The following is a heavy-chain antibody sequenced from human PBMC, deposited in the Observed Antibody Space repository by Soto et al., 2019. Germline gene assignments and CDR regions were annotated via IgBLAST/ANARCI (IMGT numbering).Heavy chain of an antibody. J-gene: IGHJ4*02. CDR2: IYYTGST. Sequence: QVQLQESGPGLVKPSQTLSLICTVSGGSINSGGYYWNWIRQPPGKGLEWIGYIYYTGSTYYNPFLRTRVTISADTSENQFSLKLSSVTAADTAVYFCARVYRQSGYSSSWVFDYLGQGTLVNVSS. CDR3: ARVYRQSGYSSSWVFDY. V-gene: IGHV4-31*03. CDR1: GGSINSGGYY. D-gene: IGHD6-13*01.